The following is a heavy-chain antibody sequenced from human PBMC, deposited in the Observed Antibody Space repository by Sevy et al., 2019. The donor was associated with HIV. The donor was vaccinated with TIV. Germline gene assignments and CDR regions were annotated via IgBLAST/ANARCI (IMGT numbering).Heavy chain of an antibody. CDR1: GFTFSTYW. CDR3: GGGGVGGYSYSLDS. Sequence: GGSLRLSCAASGFTFSTYWMSWVRQAPGKGLEWVATMKQDGSEKDYVDSVKGRFTISRDNAKNSLYLQMNSLRGEDRAVYYWGGGGVGGYSYSLDSWGQGTLVTVSS. D-gene: IGHD5-18*01. V-gene: IGHV3-7*04. J-gene: IGHJ4*02. CDR2: MKQDGSEK.